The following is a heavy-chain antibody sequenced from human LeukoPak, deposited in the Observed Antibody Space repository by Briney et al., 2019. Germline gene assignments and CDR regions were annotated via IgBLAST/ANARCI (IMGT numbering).Heavy chain of an antibody. V-gene: IGHV3-23*01. CDR2: ISNSGSST. J-gene: IGHJ4*02. CDR1: GFIFSDYV. D-gene: IGHD7-27*01. Sequence: PGGSLRLSCAASGFIFSDYVMSWVRQAPRKGLEWVSGISNSGSSTYYADSEKGRFTISRDNSKNLLYLQMNSLRAEDTALYYCAKAATGALFQVDYWGQGTLVTVSS. CDR3: AKAATGALFQVDY.